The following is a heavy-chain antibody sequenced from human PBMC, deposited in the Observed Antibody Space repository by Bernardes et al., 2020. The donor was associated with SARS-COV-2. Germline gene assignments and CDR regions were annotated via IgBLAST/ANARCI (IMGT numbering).Heavy chain of an antibody. CDR1: GFTFRNYW. CDR3: ARDYEYGFDP. CDR2: IKQDGSQK. V-gene: IGHV3-7*01. D-gene: IGHD3-3*01. Sequence: GGSLRLSRAASGFTFRNYWMSWVRQAPGKGLEWVANIKQDGSQKYYVDSVKGRFTISRDNAKNSLYLEMNSLRAEDTALYYCARDYEYGFDPWGQGTMVTVS. J-gene: IGHJ3*01.